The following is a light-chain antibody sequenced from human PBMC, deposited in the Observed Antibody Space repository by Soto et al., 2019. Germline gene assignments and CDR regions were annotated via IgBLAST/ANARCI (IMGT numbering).Light chain of an antibody. CDR2: AAS. V-gene: IGKV1-27*01. J-gene: IGKJ1*01. CDR1: QGISNY. CDR3: QKQHSAPRT. Sequence: DIQMTQSTSSLSASVGDRVTITCRASQGISNYLAWYQQKPGKVPKLLIYAASTLQSGVPSRFSGSRSGTDFTLTISSLQPDDAATYYYQKQHSAPRTCGHGTELDIK.